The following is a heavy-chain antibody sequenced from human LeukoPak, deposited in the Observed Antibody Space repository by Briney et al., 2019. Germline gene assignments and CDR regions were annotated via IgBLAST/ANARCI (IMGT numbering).Heavy chain of an antibody. J-gene: IGHJ4*02. CDR2: IRYDGSNK. V-gene: IGHV3-30*02. CDR1: GFTFSSYG. Sequence: GGSLRLSCAASGFTFSSYGMHWVRQAPGKGLEWVAFIRYDGSNKYYADSVKGRFTISRDNSKNTLYLQMNSLRAEDTAVYYCAKGEYSSPGGRQRHWGQGTLVTVSS. D-gene: IGHD6-6*01. CDR3: AKGEYSSPGGRQRH.